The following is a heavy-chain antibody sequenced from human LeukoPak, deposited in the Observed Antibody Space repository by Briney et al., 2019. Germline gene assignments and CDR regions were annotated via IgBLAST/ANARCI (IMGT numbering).Heavy chain of an antibody. D-gene: IGHD2-15*01. CDR3: VIDLGDYNDF. J-gene: IGHJ4*02. CDR1: GFTFDDYA. V-gene: IGHV3-74*01. Sequence: GGSLRLSCAASGFTFDDYAMHWVRQDPGRGLLWVSRINTQGTYTNYADSVKGRFTISRDNAKNTLYLQMSSLRADDTAVYYCVIDLGDYNDFWGQGTLVSVSS. CDR2: INTQGTYT.